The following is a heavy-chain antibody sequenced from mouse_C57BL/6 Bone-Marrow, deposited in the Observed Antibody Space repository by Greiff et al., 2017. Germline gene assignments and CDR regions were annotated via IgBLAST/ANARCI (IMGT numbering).Heavy chain of an antibody. CDR2: IYPNSGGT. Sequence: QVQLQQPGAELVKPGASVKLSCKASGYTFTSYWMHWVKQRPGRGLEWIGRIYPNSGGTKYNEKFKSKATLTVDKPSSTAYMQLSSLTSEDSAVYYCARRGFCYGSSYGAMDYWGQGTSVTVSS. CDR3: ARRGFCYGSSYGAMDY. D-gene: IGHD1-1*01. J-gene: IGHJ4*01. CDR1: GYTFTSYW. V-gene: IGHV1-72*01.